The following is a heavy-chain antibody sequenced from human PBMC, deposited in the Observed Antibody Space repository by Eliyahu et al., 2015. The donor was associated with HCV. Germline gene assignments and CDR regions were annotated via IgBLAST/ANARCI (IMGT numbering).Heavy chain of an antibody. CDR2: IYYSGTT. CDR1: GASISPYY. CDR3: AKVGSGGLLDY. D-gene: IGHD2-21*02. V-gene: IGHV4-59*01. J-gene: IGHJ4*02. Sequence: QVQLQESGPGLVKPSETLSLTCTVSGASISPYYWTWVRQPPGKGLEWIGYIYYSGTTNYSPSLKSRVTMSVDTSKNQFSLKLSSVTAADTAMYYCAKVGSGGLLDYWGQGTLVTVSS.